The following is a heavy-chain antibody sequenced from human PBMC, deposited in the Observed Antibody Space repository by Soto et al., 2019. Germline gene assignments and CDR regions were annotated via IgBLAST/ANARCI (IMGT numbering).Heavy chain of an antibody. V-gene: IGHV1-2*04. Sequence: QVQLVQSGAEVKKPGASVKVSCKASGYTFTGYYMHWVRQAPGQGLEWMGWINPNSGGTNYAQKLQGWVTMTRDTSISTAYMELSRLRSDDTAVYYCARERAYWGSGGFDYWGQGTLVTVSS. CDR2: INPNSGGT. CDR1: GYTFTGYY. D-gene: IGHD7-27*01. CDR3: ARERAYWGSGGFDY. J-gene: IGHJ4*02.